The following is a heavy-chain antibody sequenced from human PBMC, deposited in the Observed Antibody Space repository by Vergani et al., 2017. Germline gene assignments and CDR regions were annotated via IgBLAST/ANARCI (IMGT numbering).Heavy chain of an antibody. D-gene: IGHD5-12*01. V-gene: IGHV3-23*01. CDR1: GFTFNHYA. Sequence: EVHLLESGGDLVQPGGSLRLSCAASGFTFNHYAMNWVRQAPGKGLEWVSGISGSGGSTYYAGSVKGRFTIYRDSSKNTLYLQMNSLSAGDTAVYYCAKANPGNSGYDYLDYYHAMDVWGQGTTVTVSS. CDR2: ISGSGGST. J-gene: IGHJ6*02. CDR3: AKANPGNSGYDYLDYYHAMDV.